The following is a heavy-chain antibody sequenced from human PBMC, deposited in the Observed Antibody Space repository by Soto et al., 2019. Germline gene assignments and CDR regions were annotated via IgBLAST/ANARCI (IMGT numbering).Heavy chain of an antibody. Sequence: ASVKVSCKASGYTFTSYGISWVRQAPGQGLEWMGWISAYNGNTNYAQKLQGRVTMTTDTSTSTAYMELRSLRSDDTAVYYCARDIAVAGGANWFDSWGQGTLVTSPQ. D-gene: IGHD6-19*01. V-gene: IGHV1-18*04. CDR2: ISAYNGNT. CDR3: ARDIAVAGGANWFDS. CDR1: GYTFTSYG. J-gene: IGHJ5*01.